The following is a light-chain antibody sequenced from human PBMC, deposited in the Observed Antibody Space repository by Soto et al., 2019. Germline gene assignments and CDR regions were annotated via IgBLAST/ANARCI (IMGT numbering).Light chain of an antibody. CDR3: QQRSKWPPIT. V-gene: IGKV3-11*01. CDR2: GAS. J-gene: IGKJ5*01. CDR1: QSVSRN. Sequence: VVTQSPATLSVSPGERATLSCRASQSVSRNLAWYQQKPGQSPRLLIYGASKRATGIPDRFSGSGSGTDFTLTISSLEPEDFAVYYCQQRSKWPPITFGQGTRLEI.